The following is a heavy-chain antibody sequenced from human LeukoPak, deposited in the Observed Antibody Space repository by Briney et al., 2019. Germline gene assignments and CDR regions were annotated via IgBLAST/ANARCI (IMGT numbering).Heavy chain of an antibody. CDR3: ATSRFFDY. CDR2: INSAGDNI. Sequence: PGGSLRLSCAASGFTFSSYSMNWVRQAPGKGLEWLSFINSAGDNIYYADSVKGRFTISRDNAKKTLYLEMNSLRMEDTAIYYCATSRFFDYWGQGTLVTVSS. CDR1: GFTFSSYS. D-gene: IGHD3-16*01. V-gene: IGHV3-48*04. J-gene: IGHJ4*02.